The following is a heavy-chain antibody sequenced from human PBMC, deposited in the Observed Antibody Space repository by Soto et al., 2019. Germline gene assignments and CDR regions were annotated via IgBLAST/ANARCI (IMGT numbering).Heavy chain of an antibody. CDR1: GDSITKSTYY. Sequence: PSETLSLTCTVSGDSITKSTYYWAWVRQTPGKGPEWIGSIYYAGNTYYNPSLQSRVTISVDASKNQFSLELQSVTAADSAVYYCASVPYYGSGGDGPYFFDYWGQGILVTVSS. CDR2: IYYAGNT. CDR3: ASVPYYGSGGDGPYFFDY. D-gene: IGHD2-15*01. V-gene: IGHV4-39*01. J-gene: IGHJ4*02.